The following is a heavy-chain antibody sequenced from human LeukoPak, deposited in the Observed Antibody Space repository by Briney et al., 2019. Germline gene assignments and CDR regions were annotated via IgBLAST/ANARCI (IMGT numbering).Heavy chain of an antibody. CDR1: GFTFSSYA. CDR2: ISGSGGST. D-gene: IGHD3-3*01. V-gene: IGHV3-23*01. Sequence: GGSLRLSCAASGFTFSSYAMSWVRQAPGKGLEWVSAISGSGGSTYYADSVKGRFTISRDNSKNSLYLQMNSLRAEDTAVYYCARDSGYYDFWSGYYPIDYWGQGTLVTVSS. J-gene: IGHJ4*02. CDR3: ARDSGYYDFWSGYYPIDY.